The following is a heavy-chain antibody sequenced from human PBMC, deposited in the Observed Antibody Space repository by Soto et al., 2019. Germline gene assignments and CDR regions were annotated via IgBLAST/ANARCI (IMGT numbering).Heavy chain of an antibody. Sequence: ASVKVSCKASGYTFTSYGISWVRQAPGQGLEWMGWISAYNGNTNYAQKLQGRVTMTTDTSTSTAYMELRSLRSDDTAVYYCARVAIRFLEWSYDAFDVWGQGTMVTVSS. CDR1: GYTFTSYG. CDR2: ISAYNGNT. D-gene: IGHD3-3*01. J-gene: IGHJ3*01. V-gene: IGHV1-18*01. CDR3: ARVAIRFLEWSYDAFDV.